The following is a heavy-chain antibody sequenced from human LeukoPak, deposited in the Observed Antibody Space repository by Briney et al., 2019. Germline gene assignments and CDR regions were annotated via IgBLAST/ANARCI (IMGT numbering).Heavy chain of an antibody. CDR1: GFTFDNFE. V-gene: IGHV3-48*03. J-gene: IGHJ4*02. CDR2: ISSSGGTI. Sequence: QSGGSLRLSCAASGFTFDNFEMNWVRQAPGKGLEWDSYISSSGGTIYYADSVKGRFTISRDNTKNSLYLKMNNLRAEDTAVYYCTRDHVGYSYGYHFWGQGTLVTVSS. CDR3: TRDHVGYSYGYHF. D-gene: IGHD5-18*01.